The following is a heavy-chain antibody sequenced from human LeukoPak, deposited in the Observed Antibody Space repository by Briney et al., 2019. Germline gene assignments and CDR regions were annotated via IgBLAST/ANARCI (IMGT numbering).Heavy chain of an antibody. J-gene: IGHJ3*02. CDR3: ARILGYYDSSGYYSAEAFDI. Sequence: PSETLSLTCTVSGGSISSYYWSWIRQPPGKGLEWIGYIYYSGSTNYNPSLKSRVTISVDTSKNQFSLKLSSVTAADTAVYYRARILGYYDSSGYYSAEAFDIWGQGTMVTVSS. CDR1: GGSISSYY. V-gene: IGHV4-59*01. CDR2: IYYSGST. D-gene: IGHD3-22*01.